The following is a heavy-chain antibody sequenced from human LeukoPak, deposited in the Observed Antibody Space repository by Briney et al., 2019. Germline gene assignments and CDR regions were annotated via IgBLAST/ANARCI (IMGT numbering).Heavy chain of an antibody. CDR1: GYTYINYG. D-gene: IGHD3-10*01. V-gene: IGHV1-2*02. Sequence: ASVKVSCKASGYTYINYGISWVRQAPGQGLEWMGWINPNSGGTNYAQKFQGRVTMTRDTSISTAYMELSRLRFDDTAVYYCARDYYGSGSLGYYMDVWGKGTTVTISS. CDR2: INPNSGGT. CDR3: ARDYYGSGSLGYYMDV. J-gene: IGHJ6*03.